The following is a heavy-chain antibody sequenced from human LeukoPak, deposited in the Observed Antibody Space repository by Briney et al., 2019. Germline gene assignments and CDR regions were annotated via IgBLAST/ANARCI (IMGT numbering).Heavy chain of an antibody. CDR2: IKQDGSDK. Sequence: QPGGSLRLSCAASGFTFSNYWMSWVRQAPGKGLEWVANIKQDGSDKYYVDSLKGRFTISRDNARNSLYLQMNSLRAEDTAVYYCANGTLRYCSGGTCYPFDYWGQGALVTVSS. J-gene: IGHJ4*02. D-gene: IGHD2-15*01. CDR1: GFTFSNYW. V-gene: IGHV3-7*05. CDR3: ANGTLRYCSGGTCYPFDY.